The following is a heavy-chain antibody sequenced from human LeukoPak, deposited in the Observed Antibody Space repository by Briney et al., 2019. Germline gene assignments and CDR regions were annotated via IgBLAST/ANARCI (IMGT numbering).Heavy chain of an antibody. CDR2: ISGSGYYS. D-gene: IGHD1-26*01. V-gene: IGHV3-23*01. CDR3: AKGGPTGSNYFDF. CDR1: EFTFDNYA. Sequence: GGSLRLSCAASEFTFDNYAMSWVRQAPGKGLEWVSVISGSGYYSYYADSVKGRFTVSRDNPKTTLYLQMNSLRADDTAVYYCAKGGPTGSNYFDFWGQGTLVTVSS. J-gene: IGHJ4*02.